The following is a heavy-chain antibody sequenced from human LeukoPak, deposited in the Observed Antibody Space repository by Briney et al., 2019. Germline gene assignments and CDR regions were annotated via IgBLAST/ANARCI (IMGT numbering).Heavy chain of an antibody. Sequence: PSEILSLTCEVSGYSISSGYYWGWIRQPPGKGLEWIGSMYHSGSTYYNPSLKSRVTISVDTSKNQFSLKLSSVTAADTAVYYCARPADFWSGYYIDWGQGTLVTVSS. V-gene: IGHV4-38-2*01. J-gene: IGHJ4*02. D-gene: IGHD3-3*01. CDR2: MYHSGST. CDR3: ARPADFWSGYYID. CDR1: GYSISSGYY.